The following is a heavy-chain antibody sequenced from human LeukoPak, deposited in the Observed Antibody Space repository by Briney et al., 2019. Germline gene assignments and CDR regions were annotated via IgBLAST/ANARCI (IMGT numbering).Heavy chain of an antibody. CDR2: IYYSGST. J-gene: IGHJ4*02. CDR3: ARRYCSTGSCYVGGFDS. CDR1: GGSISSGGHY. D-gene: IGHD2-15*01. V-gene: IGHV4-31*03. Sequence: SETLSLTCTVSGGSISSGGHYWSWIRQQPGKGLEWIGYIYYSGSTFYNPSLQSRVTISVDTSKNQFSLKLSFVTAADTAVYYCARRYCSTGSCYVGGFDSWGQGTLVTVSS.